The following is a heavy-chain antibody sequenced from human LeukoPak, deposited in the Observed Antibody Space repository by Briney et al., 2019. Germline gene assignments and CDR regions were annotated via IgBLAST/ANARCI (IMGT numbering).Heavy chain of an antibody. J-gene: IGHJ1*01. D-gene: IGHD3-22*01. V-gene: IGHV4-59*01. Sequence: SETLSLTCSVPGASTTSYYWNWIRQAPGKGLEWIGYIYSDGTTSYSPSLRSRVTISIDTSKNQFSLKLSSVTAADTAVYYCARDGPSKKYYYDSSGQPFQHWGQGTLVTVSS. CDR2: IYSDGTT. CDR3: ARDGPSKKYYYDSSGQPFQH. CDR1: GASTTSYY.